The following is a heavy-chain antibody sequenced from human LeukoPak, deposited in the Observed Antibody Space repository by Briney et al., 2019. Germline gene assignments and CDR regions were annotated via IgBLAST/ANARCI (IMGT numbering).Heavy chain of an antibody. CDR3: ARGLLSTGSGSYGFDT. CDR1: GDSISSGDYY. J-gene: IGHJ5*02. Sequence: PSETLSLTCSVSGDSISSGDYYWSWIRQPPGKGLEWIGHIYYSGSTHHNPSLKSRVTISVDTSKNQFSLKLSSVTATDTAVYYCARGLLSTGSGSYGFDTWGQGTLVTVSS. D-gene: IGHD3-10*01. CDR2: IYYSGST. V-gene: IGHV4-30-4*01.